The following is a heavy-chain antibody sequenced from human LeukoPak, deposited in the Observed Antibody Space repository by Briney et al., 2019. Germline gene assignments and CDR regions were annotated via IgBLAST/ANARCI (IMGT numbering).Heavy chain of an antibody. J-gene: IGHJ4*02. CDR3: ASSRWLQFGRALDY. CDR1: GGSFSGYY. CDR2: INHSGST. D-gene: IGHD5-24*01. Sequence: SETLSLTCAVYGGSFSGYYWSGIRLPPGRGLEWIGGINHSGSTNYNPSLKSRVTISVDTSKNQFSLKLSSVTAADTAVYYCASSRWLQFGRALDYWGQGTLVTVSS. V-gene: IGHV4-34*01.